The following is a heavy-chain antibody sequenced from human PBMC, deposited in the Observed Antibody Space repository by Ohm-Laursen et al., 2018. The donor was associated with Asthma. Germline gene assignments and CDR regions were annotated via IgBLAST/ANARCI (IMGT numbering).Heavy chain of an antibody. J-gene: IGHJ6*02. CDR2: ISWNSGGI. D-gene: IGHD3-10*01. CDR3: AKDVKAYYGSGSYYAYHGMDV. V-gene: IGHV3-9*01. Sequence: RSLRLSCSASGFIFDDYAMHWVRQAPGKGLEWVSGISWNSGGIGYADSVKGRFTISRDNAKNSLHLQMDSLGPEDTALYYCAKDVKAYYGSGSYYAYHGMDVWGLGTTVTVSS. CDR1: GFIFDDYA.